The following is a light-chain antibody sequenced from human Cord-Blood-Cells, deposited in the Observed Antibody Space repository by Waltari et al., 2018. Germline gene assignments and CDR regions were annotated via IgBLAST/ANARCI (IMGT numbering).Light chain of an antibody. CDR3: QKYNSAPWT. CDR2: SAS. J-gene: IGKJ1*01. CDR1: QGISNY. V-gene: IGKV1-27*01. Sequence: DIQMTQSPPSLSASVVDRVTITCRASQGISNYLAWYQQKPGKVPKLLIYSASTLQSGVPSRFSGSGSGTDFTLTISSLQPEDVATYYCQKYNSAPWTFGQGTKVEIK.